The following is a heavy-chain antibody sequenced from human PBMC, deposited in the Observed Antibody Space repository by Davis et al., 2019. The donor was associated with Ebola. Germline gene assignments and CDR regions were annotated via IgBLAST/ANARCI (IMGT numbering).Heavy chain of an antibody. D-gene: IGHD1-1*01. Sequence: AASVKVSCKASGYTFTSYGITWVRQAPGQGLEWMGWINPHNGNTNYAQNVQGRVTMTTDTSTNTAYMEVGSLRSDDTAVFYCARAQFPTTSDHWGQGTLVTVS. V-gene: IGHV1-18*04. CDR2: INPHNGNT. CDR1: GYTFTSYG. CDR3: ARAQFPTTSDH. J-gene: IGHJ4*02.